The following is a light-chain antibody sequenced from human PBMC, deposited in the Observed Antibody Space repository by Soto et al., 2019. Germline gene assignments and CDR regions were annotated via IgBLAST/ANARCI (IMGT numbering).Light chain of an antibody. J-gene: IGKJ4*01. V-gene: IGKV3D-15*01. CDR2: AAS. Sequence: EIVMTQSPATLSVSPGERVTLSCRPSQTVHSHLAWYQQRPGQAPRPLIYAASTRSTGIPGGFSGIAFDTEFTLTISSLQSEDLAVYYCQQYSDWPLTFGGGTMVEIK. CDR1: QTVHSH. CDR3: QQYSDWPLT.